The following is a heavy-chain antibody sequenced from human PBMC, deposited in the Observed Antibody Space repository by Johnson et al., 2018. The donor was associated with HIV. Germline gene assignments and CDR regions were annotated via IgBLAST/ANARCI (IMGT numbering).Heavy chain of an antibody. Sequence: QVQLVESGGGVVQPGRSLRLSCAAFGFTFFDYYMSWIRQAPGKGLEWVAFIQYDGSNKYYADSVKGRFTISRDNSKNTLYLQMNSLRAEDTAVYYCAKPRSLWLEGAFDIWGQGTMV. J-gene: IGHJ3*02. CDR2: IQYDGSNK. D-gene: IGHD3-10*01. CDR3: AKPRSLWLEGAFDI. V-gene: IGHV3-30*02. CDR1: GFTFFDYY.